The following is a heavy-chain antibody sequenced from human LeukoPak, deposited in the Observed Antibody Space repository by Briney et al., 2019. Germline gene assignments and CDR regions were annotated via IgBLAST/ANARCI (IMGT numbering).Heavy chain of an antibody. CDR1: GFTFSTYA. D-gene: IGHD1/OR15-1a*01. CDR2: ISDTGGNT. V-gene: IGHV3-23*01. CDR3: AKGRTNDY. Sequence: GGSLRLSCAASGFTFSTYAMSWVRQTPERGLEWVSAISDTGGNTFYADSVKGRFTISRDNSKNTLYLQMNSLRAEDTAKYYCAKGRTNDYWGQGTPVTVSS. J-gene: IGHJ4*02.